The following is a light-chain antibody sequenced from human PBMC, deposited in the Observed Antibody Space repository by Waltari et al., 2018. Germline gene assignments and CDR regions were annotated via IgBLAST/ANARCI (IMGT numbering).Light chain of an antibody. Sequence: EIVMTQSPATLSVSPGEGATLSCRASQSVSSSLAWYQQKPGQAPRFLIYGTSTRATGIPARFSGSGSGTEFSLTISSLQSEDFAVYYCQQYNNWPPGTFGQGTKVEIK. CDR3: QQYNNWPPGT. CDR1: QSVSSS. V-gene: IGKV3-15*01. J-gene: IGKJ1*01. CDR2: GTS.